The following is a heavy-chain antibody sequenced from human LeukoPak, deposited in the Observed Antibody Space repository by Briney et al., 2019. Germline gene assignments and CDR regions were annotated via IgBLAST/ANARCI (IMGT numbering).Heavy chain of an antibody. CDR3: AMSYSSGWDYYFDY. Sequence: ERSLRLSCAASGFTFSSYGMHWVRQAPGKGLEWVAVISYDGSNKYYADSVKGRFTISRDNSKNTLYLQMNSLRAEDTAVYYCAMSYSSGWDYYFDYWGQGTLVTVSS. D-gene: IGHD6-19*01. J-gene: IGHJ4*02. CDR2: ISYDGSNK. V-gene: IGHV3-30*03. CDR1: GFTFSSYG.